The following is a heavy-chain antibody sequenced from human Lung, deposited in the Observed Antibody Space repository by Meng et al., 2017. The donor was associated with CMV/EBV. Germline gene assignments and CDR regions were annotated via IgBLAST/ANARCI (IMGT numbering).Heavy chain of an antibody. CDR2: VYYSGST. CDR3: ARVPQNIAAAGISAFDI. V-gene: IGHV4-61*01. D-gene: IGHD6-13*01. Sequence: SXTLSLXCTVSGGSVSSGSFYWSWIRQPPGEGLEWIGFVYYSGSTNYNPALKSRVTMPIDTSKNQFSLKLSSVTAADTAMYYCARVPQNIAAAGISAFDIXGQGXMVTVSS. CDR1: GGSVSSGSFY. J-gene: IGHJ3*02.